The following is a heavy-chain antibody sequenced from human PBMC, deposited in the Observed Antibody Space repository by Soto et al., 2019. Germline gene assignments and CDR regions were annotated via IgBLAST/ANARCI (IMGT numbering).Heavy chain of an antibody. CDR1: GFTFSSYA. CDR3: AILYNSGSYSEMDV. J-gene: IGHJ6*02. Sequence: GGSLRLSCAASGFTFSSYAMSWVRQAPGKGLEWVSAISGSGGSTYYADSVKGRFTITRDNSKNTLYLQMNSLRAEDTAVYYCAILYNSGSYSEMDVWGQGTTVTVSS. D-gene: IGHD1-20*01. CDR2: ISGSGGST. V-gene: IGHV3-23*01.